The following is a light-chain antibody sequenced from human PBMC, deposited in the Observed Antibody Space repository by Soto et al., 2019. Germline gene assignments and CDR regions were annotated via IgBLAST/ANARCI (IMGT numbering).Light chain of an antibody. CDR3: QQYGSSGT. V-gene: IGKV3-20*01. CDR2: DAS. Sequence: EIVMTQSPASLSVSPWERAALSFRASQSVGRNLAWYQQKPGQAPRLLIYDASTRATGIPDRFSGSGSGTDFTLTISRLEPEDFAVYYCQQYGSSGTFGQGTKVDIK. J-gene: IGKJ1*01. CDR1: QSVGRN.